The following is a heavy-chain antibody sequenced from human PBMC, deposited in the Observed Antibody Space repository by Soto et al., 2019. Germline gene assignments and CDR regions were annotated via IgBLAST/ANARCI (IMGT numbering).Heavy chain of an antibody. D-gene: IGHD4-17*01. J-gene: IGHJ6*02. CDR3: ARQNGDYYYGMDV. V-gene: IGHV4-59*08. CDR2: IYYSGST. CDR1: GGSLSSYY. Sequence: SETLSLTCTVSGGSLSSYYWSWIRQPPGKGLEWIGYIYYSGSTNYNPSLKSRVTISVDTSKNQFSLKLSSVTAADTAVYYCARQNGDYYYGMDVWGQGTTVTVSS.